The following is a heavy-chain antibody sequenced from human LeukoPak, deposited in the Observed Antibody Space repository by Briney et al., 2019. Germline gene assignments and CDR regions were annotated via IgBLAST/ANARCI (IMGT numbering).Heavy chain of an antibody. CDR3: AREFDYYDSSGYVAY. D-gene: IGHD3-22*01. J-gene: IGHJ4*02. CDR2: INSDGSST. Sequence: GGSLRLSCAASGFTFSSYWMHWVRQAPGKGLVWVSRINSDGSSTSYADSVKGRFTISRDNAKNTLYLQMNSLRAEDTAVYYCAREFDYYDSSGYVAYWGQGTLATVSS. CDR1: GFTFSSYW. V-gene: IGHV3-74*01.